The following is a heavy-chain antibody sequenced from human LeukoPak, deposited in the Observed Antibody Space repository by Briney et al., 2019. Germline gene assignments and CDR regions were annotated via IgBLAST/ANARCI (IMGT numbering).Heavy chain of an antibody. CDR1: GGSFSGYY. Sequence: SETLSLTCAVYGGSFSGYYWSWIRQPPGKGLEWIGEINHSGSTNYNPSLKSRVTISVDTSKNQFSLKLSSVTAADTAVYYCARYDFWTQSAPDYWGQGTLVTVSS. J-gene: IGHJ4*02. V-gene: IGHV4-34*01. CDR2: INHSGST. CDR3: ARYDFWTQSAPDY. D-gene: IGHD3-3*01.